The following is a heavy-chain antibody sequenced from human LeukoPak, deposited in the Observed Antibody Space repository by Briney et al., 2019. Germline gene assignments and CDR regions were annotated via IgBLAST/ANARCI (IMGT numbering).Heavy chain of an antibody. V-gene: IGHV5-51*01. CDR2: IYPGDSDT. Sequence: GESLKISCKGSGYSFTTYWIGWVRQMPGKGLEWMGIIYPGDSDTRYSPSFQGQVTISAEKSIATAYLQWSGLKASDTAIYYCARLAYSSGWFAGYFDYWGQGTLVTVSS. CDR3: ARLAYSSGWFAGYFDY. J-gene: IGHJ4*02. D-gene: IGHD6-19*01. CDR1: GYSFTTYW.